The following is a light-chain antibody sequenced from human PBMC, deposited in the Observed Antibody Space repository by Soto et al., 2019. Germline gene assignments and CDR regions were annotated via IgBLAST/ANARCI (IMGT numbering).Light chain of an antibody. Sequence: DLQMTQYPSILSAYLGERVTITCRASQSISFWLAWYQQKTGKAPNLLIYDDSTLQSGVPSRLSGSGSGTEFNLTISRLQPDDFATYYCQKYNVYSPTFGQGTKVDIK. CDR2: DDS. CDR3: QKYNVYSPT. J-gene: IGKJ1*01. V-gene: IGKV1-5*01. CDR1: QSISFW.